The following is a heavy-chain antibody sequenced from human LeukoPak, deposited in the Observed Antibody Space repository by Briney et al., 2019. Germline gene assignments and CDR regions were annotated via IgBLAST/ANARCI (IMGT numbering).Heavy chain of an antibody. J-gene: IGHJ4*02. CDR3: ARIDGSESYSTFDY. Sequence: GASVKVSCKASDYTFTSYGISWVRQAPGQGLEWMGWISAYNGNTNYAQKLQGRVTMTTDTSTSTAYMELRSLRSDDTAVYYCARIDGSESYSTFDYWGQGTLVTVSS. V-gene: IGHV1-18*01. CDR2: ISAYNGNT. CDR1: DYTFTSYG. D-gene: IGHD3-10*01.